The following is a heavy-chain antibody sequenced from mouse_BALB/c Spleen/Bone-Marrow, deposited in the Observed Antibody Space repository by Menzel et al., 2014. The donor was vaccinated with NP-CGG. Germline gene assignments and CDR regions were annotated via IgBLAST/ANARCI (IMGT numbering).Heavy chain of an antibody. CDR1: GFSFSNYG. CDR3: ARHAYYDQTEVSFVY. V-gene: IGHV5-9-2*01. J-gene: IGHJ3*01. D-gene: IGHD2-4*01. Sequence: EVMLVESGGGLVKSGGSLKLSCAASGFSFSNYGMSWVRQTPEKSLEWVATISGDGRYTFYSDSVRGRFTISRDNAKYNLYLQLSSLRSADTALYYCARHAYYDQTEVSFVYWGQGTLVTVSA. CDR2: ISGDGRYT.